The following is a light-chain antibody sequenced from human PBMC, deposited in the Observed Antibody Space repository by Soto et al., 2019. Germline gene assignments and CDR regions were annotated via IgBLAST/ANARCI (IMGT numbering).Light chain of an antibody. CDR2: DAS. CDR1: QSVSSY. Sequence: EIVLTQSPATLSLSPGERATLSCRASQSVSSYLAWYQQKPGQAPRLLIHDASNRATGIPARFSGSGSGTDFTLTISSLEPEDFAVYYCQQRSNWPPTFGGGTNVEIK. CDR3: QQRSNWPPT. V-gene: IGKV3-11*01. J-gene: IGKJ4*01.